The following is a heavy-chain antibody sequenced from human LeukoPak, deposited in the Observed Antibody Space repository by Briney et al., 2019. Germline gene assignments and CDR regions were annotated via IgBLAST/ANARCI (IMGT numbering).Heavy chain of an antibody. J-gene: IGHJ4*02. CDR1: GVSISSSSYY. V-gene: IGHV4-39*07. CDR2: IYYSGST. Sequence: SETLSLTCTVSGVSISSSSYYWGWVRQPPGKGLEWIGSIYYSGSTYYNPSLKSRVTISVDTSKNQYSLKLSSVTAADTAVYYCARDIYYDSSGYYREPYYFDYWGQGTLVTVSS. D-gene: IGHD3-22*01. CDR3: ARDIYYDSSGYYREPYYFDY.